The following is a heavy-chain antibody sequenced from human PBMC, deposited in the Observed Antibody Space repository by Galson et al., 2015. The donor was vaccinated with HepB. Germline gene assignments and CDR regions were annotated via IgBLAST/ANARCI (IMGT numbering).Heavy chain of an antibody. J-gene: IGHJ3*02. CDR2: FDPEDGET. V-gene: IGHV1-24*01. CDR3: ATGPVGATGLGPDAFDI. D-gene: IGHD1-26*01. CDR1: GYTLTELS. Sequence: SVKVSCKVSGYTLTELSMHWVRQAPGKGLEWMGGFDPEDGETIYAQKFQGRVTMTEDTSTDTAYMELSSLRSEDTAVYYCATGPVGATGLGPDAFDIWGQWTMVTVSS.